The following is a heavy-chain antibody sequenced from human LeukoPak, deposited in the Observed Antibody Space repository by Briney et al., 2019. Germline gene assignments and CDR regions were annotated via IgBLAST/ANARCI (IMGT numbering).Heavy chain of an antibody. Sequence: PGGSLRLSCTASGFTFSSYAMSWVRQAPGKGLEWVSAISGSGGSTYYADSVKGRFTISRDNSKNTLYLQMNSLRAEDTAVYYCAKDPYSSGYTYFDYWGQGTLVTVSS. J-gene: IGHJ4*02. CDR1: GFTFSSYA. D-gene: IGHD6-19*01. V-gene: IGHV3-23*01. CDR2: ISGSGGST. CDR3: AKDPYSSGYTYFDY.